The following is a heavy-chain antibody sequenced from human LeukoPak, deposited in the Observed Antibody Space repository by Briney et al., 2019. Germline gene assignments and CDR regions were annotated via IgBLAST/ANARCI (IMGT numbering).Heavy chain of an antibody. CDR1: GYTFTSYD. D-gene: IGHD4-23*01. Sequence: ASVKVSCKASGYTFTSYDINWVRQATGQGLEWMGWMNPNSGNTGYAQKFQGRVTMTRDTSISTAYLELSNLRSDDTAMYYCARGIYGGNSPLVDLWGQGTLVTVSS. J-gene: IGHJ5*02. CDR3: ARGIYGGNSPLVDL. CDR2: MNPNSGNT. V-gene: IGHV1-8*01.